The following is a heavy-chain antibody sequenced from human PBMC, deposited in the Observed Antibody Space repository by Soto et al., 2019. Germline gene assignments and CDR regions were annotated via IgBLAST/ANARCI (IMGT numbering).Heavy chain of an antibody. CDR1: GFTFSDYY. J-gene: IGHJ3*02. Sequence: QVLLVESGGGLDKPGGSLRLSCAASGFTFSDYYMSWVRRAPGKGLEWVSYISNSGSTIYYADSVKGRFTISRDKAKNSLEAQMNGLRADDTAVYYCVRCSNSGYDPDILGQGTLVTVSS. CDR2: ISNSGSTI. V-gene: IGHV3-11*01. D-gene: IGHD5-12*01. CDR3: VRCSNSGYDPDI.